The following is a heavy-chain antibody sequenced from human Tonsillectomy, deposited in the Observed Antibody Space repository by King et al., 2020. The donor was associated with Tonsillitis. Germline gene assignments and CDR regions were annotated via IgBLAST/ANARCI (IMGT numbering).Heavy chain of an antibody. CDR1: GYTFSAYY. CDR3: ARDLLEAEAGYVFAY. Sequence: LVPSGAAVKQPGASVPVSCQASGYTFSAYYLPWVRPAPEPGLEWMGWINPQTGDTNFAPRFPGRVTLPRDTSLSPAYMELSRLRSDDTAVYYWARDLLEAEAGYVFAYWGQGTLVTVSS. CDR2: INPQTGDT. V-gene: IGHV1-2*02. D-gene: IGHD6-19*01. J-gene: IGHJ4*02.